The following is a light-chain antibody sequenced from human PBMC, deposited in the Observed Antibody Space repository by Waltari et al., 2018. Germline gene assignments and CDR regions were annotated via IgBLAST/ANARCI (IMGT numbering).Light chain of an antibody. CDR2: DVS. J-gene: IGLJ1*01. CDR1: STDVGGFDY. V-gene: IGLV2-14*03. Sequence: QSALTQPASVSGSPGQSITISCTGTSTDVGGFDYVSWYQQQPGKAPKRLISDVSKRPSGVSHRFSGSKSGNTASLTISGLQAEDEADYFCSSSSSRSLPFVFGTGTQVTVL. CDR3: SSSSSRSLPFV.